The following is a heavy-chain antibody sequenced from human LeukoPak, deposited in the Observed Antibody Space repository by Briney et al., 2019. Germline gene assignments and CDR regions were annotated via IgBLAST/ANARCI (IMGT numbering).Heavy chain of an antibody. CDR2: LSYDGSNK. D-gene: IGHD3-10*01. CDR3: ARGVLHFDY. Sequence: GGSLGLSCAASGFTFSSYGMHWVRQAPGKGLEWVAVLSYDGSNKYYADSVKGRFTISRDNSKNTLYLQMNSLRAEDTAVYYCARGVLHFDYWGQGTLVTVSS. V-gene: IGHV3-30*03. J-gene: IGHJ4*02. CDR1: GFTFSSYG.